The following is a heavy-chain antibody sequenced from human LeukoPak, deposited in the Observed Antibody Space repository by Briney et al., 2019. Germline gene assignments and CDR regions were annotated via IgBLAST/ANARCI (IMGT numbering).Heavy chain of an antibody. D-gene: IGHD1-7*01. CDR2: IYYSGGT. J-gene: IGHJ4*02. CDR1: GDSISSYY. V-gene: IGHV4-59*01. CDR3: ARLYGNYQNYFDY. Sequence: SETLSLTCTVSGDSISSYYWSWIRQPPGKGLEWIGYIYYSGGTNYNPSLKSRVTISVDTSNNQFSLKMTSVTAADSAVYYCARLYGNYQNYFDYWGQGTLVTVSS.